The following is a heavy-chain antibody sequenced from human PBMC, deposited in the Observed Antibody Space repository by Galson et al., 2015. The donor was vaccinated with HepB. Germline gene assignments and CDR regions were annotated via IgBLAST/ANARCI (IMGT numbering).Heavy chain of an antibody. CDR1: GYSFTSYW. CDR3: ARHLRTVVRGAMRGWFDP. J-gene: IGHJ5*02. D-gene: IGHD3-10*01. CDR2: IYPGDSDT. Sequence: QSGAEVKKPGESLKISCKGSGYSFTSYWIGWVRQMPGKGLEWMGIIYPGDSDTRYSPSFQGQVTISADKSISTAYLQWSSLKASDTAMYYCARHLRTVVRGAMRGWFDPWGQGTLVTVSS. V-gene: IGHV5-51*01.